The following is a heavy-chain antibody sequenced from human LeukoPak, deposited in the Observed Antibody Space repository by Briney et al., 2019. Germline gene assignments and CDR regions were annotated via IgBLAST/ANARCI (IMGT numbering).Heavy chain of an antibody. V-gene: IGHV3-15*01. CDR3: TTDYGDPIGAFDI. D-gene: IGHD4-17*01. CDR2: IKSKTDGGTT. J-gene: IGHJ3*02. CDR1: GFTFSSYA. Sequence: GGSLRLSCAASGFTFSSYAMSWVRQAPGKGLEWVGRIKSKTDGGTTDYAAPVKGRFTISRDDSKNTLYLQMNSLKTEDTAVYYCTTDYGDPIGAFDIWGQGTMVTVSS.